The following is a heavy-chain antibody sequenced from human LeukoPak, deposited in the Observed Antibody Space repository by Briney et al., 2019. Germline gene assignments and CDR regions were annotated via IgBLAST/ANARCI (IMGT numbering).Heavy chain of an antibody. CDR1: GYTFTGYY. Sequence: ASVKVSCKASGYTFTGYYMHWVRQAPGQGLEWMGWINPNSGGTNYAQKFQGRVTVTRDTSISTAYMELSRLRSDDTAVYYCARDLGLVGATLTSFDYWGQGTLVTVSS. V-gene: IGHV1-2*02. CDR2: INPNSGGT. D-gene: IGHD1-26*01. J-gene: IGHJ4*02. CDR3: ARDLGLVGATLTSFDY.